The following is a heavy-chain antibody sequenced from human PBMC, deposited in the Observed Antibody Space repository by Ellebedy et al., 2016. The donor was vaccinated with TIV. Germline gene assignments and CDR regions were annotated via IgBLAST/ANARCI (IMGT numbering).Heavy chain of an antibody. D-gene: IGHD1-14*01. J-gene: IGHJ3*02. V-gene: IGHV4-59*11. CDR3: ARDRTGIREINAFDI. CDR2: IYYSGKT. Sequence: MPSETLSLTCTVSGGSIRSHYWSWIRQPPGKGLECIGYIYYSGKTNYNPSLESRVTMSVDTSKNQCSLNLRLVTAADTAVYYCARDRTGIREINAFDIWGQGTMVTVSS. CDR1: GGSIRSHY.